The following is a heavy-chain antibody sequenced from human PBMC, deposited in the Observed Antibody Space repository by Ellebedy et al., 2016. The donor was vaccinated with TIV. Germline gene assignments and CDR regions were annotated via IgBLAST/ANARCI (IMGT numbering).Heavy chain of an antibody. Sequence: SETLSLTXSVSGSSISSGYYWGWIRQPPGKGLEWIGSIYHSGSTYYNPSLKSRVTISVDTSKNQFSLKLSSVTAADTAVYYCARNPALRYFDWTIDYWGQGTLVTVSS. J-gene: IGHJ4*02. V-gene: IGHV4-38-2*02. D-gene: IGHD3-9*01. CDR2: IYHSGST. CDR1: GSSISSGYY. CDR3: ARNPALRYFDWTIDY.